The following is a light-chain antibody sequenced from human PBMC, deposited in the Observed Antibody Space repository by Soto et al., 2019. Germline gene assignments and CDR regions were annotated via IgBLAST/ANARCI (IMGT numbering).Light chain of an antibody. CDR1: QSVSSD. Sequence: EIVMTQSPATLSVSPGERATLSCRASQSVSSDLAWYHQKPGQAPRLPIYGASTRATGIPARFSGSGSGTELTLTINSLQSEDCAVYDGQQYNNWPRTFGQGTKVDIK. CDR2: GAS. V-gene: IGKV3-15*01. CDR3: QQYNNWPRT. J-gene: IGKJ1*01.